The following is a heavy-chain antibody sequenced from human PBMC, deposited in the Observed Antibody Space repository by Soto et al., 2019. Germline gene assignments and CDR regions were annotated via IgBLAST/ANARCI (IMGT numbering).Heavy chain of an antibody. Sequence: QVQLQQWGAGLLKPSETLSLTCAVYGGSFSGYYWSWIRQPPGKGLEWIGEINHSGSTNYNPSLTSRVTISVDTSKNQFSLKLSSVTAADTAVYYCARGRNSDYYGMDVWGQGTTVTVSS. CDR2: INHSGST. CDR1: GGSFSGYY. CDR3: ARGRNSDYYGMDV. J-gene: IGHJ6*02. V-gene: IGHV4-34*01. D-gene: IGHD2-21*01.